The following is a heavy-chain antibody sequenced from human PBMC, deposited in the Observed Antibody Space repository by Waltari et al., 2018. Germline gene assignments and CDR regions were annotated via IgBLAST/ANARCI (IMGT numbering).Heavy chain of an antibody. CDR2: ISPIFGTA. J-gene: IGHJ4*02. CDR1: GGTFSSYA. D-gene: IGHD3-22*01. Sequence: QVQLVQSGAEVKKPGSSVKVSCKASGGTFSSYAISWVRQAPGQGLEWMGGISPIFGTANYAQKFQGRVTITADESTSTAYMELSSLRSEDTAVYYCARDLLDSSGYYSPFDYWGQGTLVTVSS. V-gene: IGHV1-69*01. CDR3: ARDLLDSSGYYSPFDY.